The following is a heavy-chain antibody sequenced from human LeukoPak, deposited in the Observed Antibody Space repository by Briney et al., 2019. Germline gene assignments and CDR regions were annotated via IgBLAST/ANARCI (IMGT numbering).Heavy chain of an antibody. CDR3: ARLRFGDYIDY. J-gene: IGHJ4*02. CDR1: GGSISSYY. V-gene: IGHV4-59*08. Sequence: SETLSLTCTVSGGSISSYYWSWIRQPPGKGLEWIGYIYFSGNTNYNPSLKSRVTISLDTSKNQFSLKLSSVAAADTAVYYCARLRFGDYIDYWGQGTLVTVSS. CDR2: IYFSGNT. D-gene: IGHD3-10*01.